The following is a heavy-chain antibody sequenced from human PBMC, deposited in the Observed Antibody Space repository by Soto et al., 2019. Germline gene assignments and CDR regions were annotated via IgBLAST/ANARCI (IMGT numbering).Heavy chain of an antibody. D-gene: IGHD6-19*01. CDR1: GFTFSSYG. CDR3: AKADSGPDY. Sequence: QVQLVESGGGVVQPGRSLRLSCAASGFTFSSYGMHWVRQAPGKGLEWVAVISYDGSNKYYADSVKSRFTISRDNSKNTLYLQMNSLRAEDTAVYYCAKADSGPDYWGQGTLVTVSS. CDR2: ISYDGSNK. J-gene: IGHJ4*02. V-gene: IGHV3-30*18.